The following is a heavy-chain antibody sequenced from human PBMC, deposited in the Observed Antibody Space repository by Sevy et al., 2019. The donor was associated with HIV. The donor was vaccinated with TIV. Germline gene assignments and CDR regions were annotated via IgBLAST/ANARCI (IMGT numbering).Heavy chain of an antibody. D-gene: IGHD3-16*02. CDR2: ILYDGSNK. CDR3: VREGRNYEYVWGTYHSGF. J-gene: IGHJ4*02. Sequence: GGSLRLSCAVSGFTFSSYGIHWVRQAPGKGLEWVTVILYDGSNKYYADSVKGRFTISRDNSKNTLYLQMNSLRPEDTAVYYCVREGRNYEYVWGTYHSGFRAQGTLVTVSS. V-gene: IGHV3-30*03. CDR1: GFTFSSYG.